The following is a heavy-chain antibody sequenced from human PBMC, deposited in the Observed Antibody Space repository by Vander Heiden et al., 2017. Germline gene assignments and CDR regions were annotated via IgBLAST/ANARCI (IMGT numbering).Heavy chain of an antibody. CDR1: GFTFSTYG. CDR2: IWSDGSNH. J-gene: IGHJ4*02. V-gene: IGHV3-33*01. D-gene: IGHD6-19*01. Sequence: QVHLVESGGGVVQPGGSRRLSCAASGFTFSTYGMHWVRQAPGKGLEWVARIWSDGSNHNFGDSVKGRFTISRDNSKNTVYLQMNSLRAEDTALYYCARGAYTSGSAVYFDYWGQGTLVTVSS. CDR3: ARGAYTSGSAVYFDY.